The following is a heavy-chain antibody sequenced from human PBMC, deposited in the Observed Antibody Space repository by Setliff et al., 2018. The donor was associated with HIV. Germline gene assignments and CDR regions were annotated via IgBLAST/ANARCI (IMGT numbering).Heavy chain of an antibody. D-gene: IGHD3-22*01. CDR3: ATRAYDSRGYLRSRVSGAAFDI. V-gene: IGHV4-39*01. J-gene: IGHJ3*02. CDR2: LYYSGTT. CDR1: GGSISSSSYY. Sequence: PSETLSLTCTVSGGSISSSSYYWGWIRQPPGKGLEWIGSLYYSGTTYYNPSLKSRLTISVDTSKNQFSLRSEDTAVYYCATRAYDSRGYLRSRVSGAAFDIWGQGTMVTVS.